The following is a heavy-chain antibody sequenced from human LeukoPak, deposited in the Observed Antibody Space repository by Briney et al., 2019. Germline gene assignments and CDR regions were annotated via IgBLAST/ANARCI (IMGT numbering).Heavy chain of an antibody. D-gene: IGHD6-19*01. CDR3: ARDWRSGYSIDN. J-gene: IGHJ4*02. CDR1: GFPFDDYG. Sequence: GSLRLSCAASGFPFDDYGMSWVRQVPGRGLEWVSGITWNADNTGYAEAVKGRFTISRDNAKNSLYLQMNSLRAEDTALYYCARDWRSGYSIDNWGQGTLVTVSS. CDR2: ITWNADNT. V-gene: IGHV3-20*04.